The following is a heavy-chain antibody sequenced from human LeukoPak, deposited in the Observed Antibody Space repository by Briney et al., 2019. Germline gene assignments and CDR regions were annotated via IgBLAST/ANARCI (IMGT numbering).Heavy chain of an antibody. D-gene: IGHD1-1*01. CDR2: IYTSGST. CDR3: ARPRGTLYYYYMDV. V-gene: IGHV4-61*02. Sequence: SQTLSLTCTVSGGSISSSSYYWSWIRQPAGKGLEWIGRIYTSGSTNYNPSLKSRVTISVDTSKNQFSLKLSSVTAVDTAVYYCARPRGTLYYYYMDVWGKGTTVTVSS. CDR1: GGSISSSSYY. J-gene: IGHJ6*03.